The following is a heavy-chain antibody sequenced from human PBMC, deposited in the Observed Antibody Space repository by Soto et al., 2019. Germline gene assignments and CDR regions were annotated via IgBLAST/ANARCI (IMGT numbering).Heavy chain of an antibody. D-gene: IGHD6-13*01. CDR3: AREAAGHYYYGMDV. CDR1: GGTFSSYT. CDR2: IIPILGIA. V-gene: IGHV1-69*08. J-gene: IGHJ6*02. Sequence: QVQLVQSGAAVKKPGSSVKVSCKASGGTFSSYTISWVRQAPGQGLEWMGRIIPILGIANYAQKFQGRVTITADKSTSTAYMELSSLRAEDTAVYYCAREAAGHYYYGMDVWGQGTTVTVSS.